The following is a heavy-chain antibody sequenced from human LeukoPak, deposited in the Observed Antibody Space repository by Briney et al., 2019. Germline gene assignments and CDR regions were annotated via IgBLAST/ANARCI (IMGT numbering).Heavy chain of an antibody. CDR3: VRDSRVVVAGSALDY. CDR1: GFTFGSYA. J-gene: IGHJ4*02. D-gene: IGHD6-19*01. V-gene: IGHV3-23*01. Sequence: GVSLSLPWAASGFTFGSYAMTWVRQAPGKGLEWVSGVSGSGGSTYYADSVKGRFTVSRDNAKNTLYLQLNSLRAEDTAVYYCVRDSRVVVAGSALDYWGQGTLVTVSS. CDR2: VSGSGGST.